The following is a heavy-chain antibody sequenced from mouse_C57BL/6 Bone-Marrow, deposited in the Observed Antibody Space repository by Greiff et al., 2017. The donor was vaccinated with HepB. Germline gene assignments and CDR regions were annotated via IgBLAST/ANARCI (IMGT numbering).Heavy chain of an antibody. CDR1: GFTFSSYA. J-gene: IGHJ2*01. V-gene: IGHV5-4*01. CDR2: ISAGGSYT. CDR3: ARAPLLFYFDY. D-gene: IGHD1-1*01. Sequence: DVHLVESGGGLVKPGGSLKLSCAASGFTFSSYAMSWVRQTPEKRLEWVATISAGGSYTYYPDNVKGRFTISRDNAKNNLYLQMSHLKSEDTAMYYCARAPLLFYFDYWGQGTTLTVSS.